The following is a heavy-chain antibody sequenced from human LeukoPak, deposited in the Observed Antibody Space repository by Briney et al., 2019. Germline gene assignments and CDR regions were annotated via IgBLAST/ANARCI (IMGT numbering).Heavy chain of an antibody. CDR3: ARGSEYQLLSHPYFDS. J-gene: IGHJ4*02. Sequence: SETLSLTCTVSGVSISSGGHYWSWIPQHPGKGLDWIGYIYYSGSTYDNPSLNSRITMSVDTSKNHFSLKVRSVTAADTAISYCARGSEYQLLSHPYFDSWGPGTLVTVSS. CDR1: GVSISSGGHY. CDR2: IYYSGST. D-gene: IGHD2-2*01. V-gene: IGHV4-31*03.